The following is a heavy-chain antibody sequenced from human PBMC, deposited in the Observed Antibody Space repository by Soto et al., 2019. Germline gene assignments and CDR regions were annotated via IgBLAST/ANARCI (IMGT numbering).Heavy chain of an antibody. CDR1: GGSISSVDYY. V-gene: IGHV4-30-4*01. Sequence: SETLSLTCTVSGGSISSVDYYWSWIRQPPGKGLEWIGYIYYSGSTYYNPSLKSRVTISVDTSKNQFSLKLSSVTAADTAVYYCARAVDTAMVTRYYYYGMDVWGQGTTVTVSS. CDR2: IYYSGST. J-gene: IGHJ6*02. CDR3: ARAVDTAMVTRYYYYGMDV. D-gene: IGHD5-18*01.